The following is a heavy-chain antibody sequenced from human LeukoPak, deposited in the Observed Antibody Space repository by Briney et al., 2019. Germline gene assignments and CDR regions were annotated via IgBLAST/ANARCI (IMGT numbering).Heavy chain of an antibody. V-gene: IGHV4-59*08. CDR1: GGSISSYY. Sequence: SETLSLTCTVSGGSISSYYWSWIRQSPGKGLEWIGYIYYDGGTNYNPSLRGRVTISVDTSKNQFSLKLSSVTAADTAVYFCARGPYSYDSSGAFDIWGQGTMVTVSS. CDR2: IYYDGGT. CDR3: ARGPYSYDSSGAFDI. D-gene: IGHD3-22*01. J-gene: IGHJ3*02.